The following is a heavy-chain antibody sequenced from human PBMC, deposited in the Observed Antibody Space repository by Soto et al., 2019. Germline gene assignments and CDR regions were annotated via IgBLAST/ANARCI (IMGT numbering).Heavy chain of an antibody. D-gene: IGHD6-13*01. CDR1: GYTFTSYG. J-gene: IGHJ4*02. CDR2: ISAYNGNT. Sequence: GASVKVSCKASGYTFTSYGISWVRQAPGQGLECMGWISAYNGNTNYAQKLQGRVTMTTDTSTSTAYMELRSLRSDDTAVYYCARSVTGYRSSWSPYWGQGTLVTVSS. CDR3: ARSVTGYRSSWSPY. V-gene: IGHV1-18*01.